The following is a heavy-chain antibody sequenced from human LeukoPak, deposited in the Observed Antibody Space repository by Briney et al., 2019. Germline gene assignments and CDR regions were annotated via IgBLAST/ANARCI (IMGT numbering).Heavy chain of an antibody. J-gene: IGHJ4*02. D-gene: IGHD5-24*01. Sequence: PETLSLTCTVSGCSISSTSYFWDWIRQPPGKGLEWIGSAYYSGSTYYNPSLKSRVTISVDTSKNHFSLKLSSVTAADTAVYYCARRMGSFDYWGQGTPVTVSS. V-gene: IGHV4-39*02. CDR3: ARRMGSFDY. CDR2: AYYSGST. CDR1: GCSISSTSYF.